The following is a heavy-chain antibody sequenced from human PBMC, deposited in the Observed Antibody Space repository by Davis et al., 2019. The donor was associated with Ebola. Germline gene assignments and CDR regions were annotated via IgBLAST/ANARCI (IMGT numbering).Heavy chain of an antibody. CDR2: IYYSGST. J-gene: IGHJ4*02. CDR1: GGSISSSSYY. V-gene: IGHV4-39*07. Sequence: PSETLSLTCTVSGGSISSSSYYWGWIRQPPGKGLEWIGSIYYSGSTYYNPSLKSRVTISVDTSKNQFSLKLSSVTAADTAVYYCARFGPGYSSGWDGYYFDYWGQGTLVTVSS. D-gene: IGHD6-19*01. CDR3: ARFGPGYSSGWDGYYFDY.